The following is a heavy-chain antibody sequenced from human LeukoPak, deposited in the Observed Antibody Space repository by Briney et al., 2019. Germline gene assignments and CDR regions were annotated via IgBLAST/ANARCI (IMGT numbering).Heavy chain of an antibody. D-gene: IGHD6-19*01. V-gene: IGHV3-53*01. Sequence: GSLRLSCAASGFTVSSNYMSWVRQAPGKGLEWVSVIYSGGSTYYADSVKGRFTISRDNSKNTLYLQMNSLRAEDTAVYYCARGTPPIAVAGLDAFDIWGQGTMVTVSS. J-gene: IGHJ3*02. CDR3: ARGTPPIAVAGLDAFDI. CDR1: GFTVSSNY. CDR2: IYSGGST.